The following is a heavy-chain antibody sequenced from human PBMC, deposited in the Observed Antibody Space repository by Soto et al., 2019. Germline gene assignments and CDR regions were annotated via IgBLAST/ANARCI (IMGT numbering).Heavy chain of an antibody. CDR2: ISGSGGST. J-gene: IGHJ4*02. D-gene: IGHD3-22*01. V-gene: IGHV3-23*01. CDR1: GFTVSSNY. CDR3: AKDSSGYPGGYFDY. Sequence: GGSLRLSCAASGFTVSSNYMSWVRQAPGKGLEWVSAISGSGGSTYYADSVKGRFTISRDNPKNTLYLQMNSLRAEDTAVYYCAKDSSGYPGGYFDYWGQGTLVTVSS.